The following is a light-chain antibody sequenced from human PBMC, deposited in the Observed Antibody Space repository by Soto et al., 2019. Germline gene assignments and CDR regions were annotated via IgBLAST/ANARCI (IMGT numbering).Light chain of an antibody. CDR1: SSDVGGYNY. CDR3: SSYAGNNNLM. J-gene: IGLJ3*02. Sequence: QSALTQPPSASGSPGQSVTISCTGTSSDVGGYNYVSWYQQHPGKAPKLMIYEVSKRPSGVPVRFSGSKSGNTASLTVSGLQADDEADYYCSSYAGNNNLMFGGGTQLTVL. V-gene: IGLV2-8*01. CDR2: EVS.